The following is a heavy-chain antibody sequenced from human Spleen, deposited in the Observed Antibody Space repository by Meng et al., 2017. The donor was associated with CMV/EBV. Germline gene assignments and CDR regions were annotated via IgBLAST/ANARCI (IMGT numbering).Heavy chain of an antibody. D-gene: IGHD2-2*01. CDR1: TGYY. Sequence: TGYYMHWVRQAPGQGLEWMGSINPISGGTNYAQIFQDRVTVTRDTSISAAYMELSRLTSDDTAVYYCARLGYCSGTSCYTNYDAFDIWGQGTMVTVSS. CDR3: ARLGYCSGTSCYTNYDAFDI. CDR2: INPISGGT. V-gene: IGHV1-2*02. J-gene: IGHJ3*02.